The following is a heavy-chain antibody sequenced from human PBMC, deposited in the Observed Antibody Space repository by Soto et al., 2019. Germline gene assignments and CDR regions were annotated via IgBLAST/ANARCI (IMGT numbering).Heavy chain of an antibody. CDR3: AQCPSPFGGCERVDY. J-gene: IGHJ4*02. D-gene: IGHD1-26*01. V-gene: IGHV3-23*01. CDR1: GFKFSDNA. Sequence: EVQLLDSGGGWVQPGGSLRLSCAASGFKFSDNAMSWFRQAPGKGLEWVAAISGYGDTTYYVESVKGRFTISRDNSKSTLHLQMNSLRAEDTAVYYCAQCPSPFGGCERVDYWGQGTLVTVSS. CDR2: ISGYGDTT.